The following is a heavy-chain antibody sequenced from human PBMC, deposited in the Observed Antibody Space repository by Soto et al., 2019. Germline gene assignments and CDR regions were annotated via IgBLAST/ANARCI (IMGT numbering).Heavy chain of an antibody. V-gene: IGHV1-2*02. D-gene: IGHD5-18*01. CDR3: ARGRGYSYGRVLDP. CDR1: GYTFTGYY. J-gene: IGHJ5*02. Sequence: APVEFSCKSSGYTFTGYYMHWVRQAPGQGLEWMGWINPNSGGTNYAQKFQGRVTMTRDTSISTAYMELSSLRSEDTAVYYCARGRGYSYGRVLDPWGQGTLVTVSS. CDR2: INPNSGGT.